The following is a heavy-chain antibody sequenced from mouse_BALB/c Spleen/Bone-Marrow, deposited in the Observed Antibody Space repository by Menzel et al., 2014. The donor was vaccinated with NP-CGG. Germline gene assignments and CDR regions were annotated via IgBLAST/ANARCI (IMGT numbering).Heavy chain of an antibody. CDR1: GYTFTSYV. CDR3: AKGGNYRYGFDY. J-gene: IGHJ2*01. D-gene: IGHD2-14*01. V-gene: IGHV1-14*01. Sequence: VQLQQSGPELVKPGASVKMSCKASGYTFTSYVMHWVKQTPGQGLEWIGYINPYNDGTKYNEKFKGMATLTSDRSSSSAYMELSSLTSEDSADYYCAKGGNYRYGFDYWGQGTTLTVSS. CDR2: INPYNDGT.